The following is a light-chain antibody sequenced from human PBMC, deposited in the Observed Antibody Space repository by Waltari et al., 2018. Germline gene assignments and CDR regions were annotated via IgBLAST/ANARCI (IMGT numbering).Light chain of an antibody. J-gene: IGKJ1*01. CDR2: AAS. CDR3: QQRYSTPRT. V-gene: IGKV1-39*01. Sequence: DIQMTQSPSSLSASVVDRVTITCRASQSISSYLNWYQQKPGKAPKLLLYAASSLESGAPSRFSGSGSGTDCTLTISSLQPEDFATYCCQQRYSTPRTFGQGTKVEIK. CDR1: QSISSY.